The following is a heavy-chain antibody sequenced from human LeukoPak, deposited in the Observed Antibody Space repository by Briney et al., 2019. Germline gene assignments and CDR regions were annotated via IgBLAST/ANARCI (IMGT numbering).Heavy chain of an antibody. J-gene: IGHJ6*02. V-gene: IGHV1-18*01. Sequence: GASVKVSCKASGYTFTSYGINWVRQAPGQGLEWMGWISAYNGNTNYSQKLQDRLTITTDTSTSTAYMELKDLITDDTAVYYCARDRPPTTVTTPDKVIKYYYYGMDVWGQGTTVTVSS. CDR2: ISAYNGNT. CDR3: ARDRPPTTVTTPDKVIKYYYYGMDV. D-gene: IGHD4-17*01. CDR1: GYTFTSYG.